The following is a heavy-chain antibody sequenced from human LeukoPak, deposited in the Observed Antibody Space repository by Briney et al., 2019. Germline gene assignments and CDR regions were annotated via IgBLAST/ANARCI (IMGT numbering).Heavy chain of an antibody. CDR3: ASRQGIAAAGTGGFDY. V-gene: IGHV4-4*02. D-gene: IGHD6-13*01. CDR1: GGSISSSTW. J-gene: IGHJ4*02. CDR2: IYHSGST. Sequence: PSETLSLTCAVSGGSISSSTWWSWVRQPPGKGLEWIGEIYHSGSTNYNPSLKRRVTISVDNSKNQFSLKLSSVTAADTAVYYCASRQGIAAAGTGGFDYWGQGTLVSVSS.